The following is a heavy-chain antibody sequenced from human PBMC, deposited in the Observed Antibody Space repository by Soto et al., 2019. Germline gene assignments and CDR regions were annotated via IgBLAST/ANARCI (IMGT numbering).Heavy chain of an antibody. CDR1: GYSFINYW. CDR2: IYPDDSHI. J-gene: IGHJ5*02. D-gene: IGHD2-2*01. Sequence: GESLKISCQTSGYSFINYWIGWVRQMPGKGLEWMGIIYPDDSHIRYSPSFQGQVTISADKSINTAYLQWSSLQASDTAMFYCARHGRRGLTTDATYFDPWGQGTLVTVS. CDR3: ARHGRRGLTTDATYFDP. V-gene: IGHV5-51*01.